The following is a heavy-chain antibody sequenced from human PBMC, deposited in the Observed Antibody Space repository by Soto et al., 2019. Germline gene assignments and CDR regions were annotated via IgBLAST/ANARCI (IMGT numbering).Heavy chain of an antibody. D-gene: IGHD5-18*01. J-gene: IGHJ4*02. CDR1: GYTFTSYY. V-gene: IGHV1-46*01. Sequence: ASVKVSCKASGYTFTSYYMHWVRQAPGQGLEWMGIINPSGGSTSYAQKFQGRVTMTRDTSTSTVYMELSSLRSEDTAVYYCARDRYVEMDTTMGVFDYWGQGTLVTVSS. CDR3: ARDRYVEMDTTMGVFDY. CDR2: INPSGGST.